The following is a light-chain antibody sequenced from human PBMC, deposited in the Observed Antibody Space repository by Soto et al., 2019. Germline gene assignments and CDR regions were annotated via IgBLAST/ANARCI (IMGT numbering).Light chain of an antibody. J-gene: IGKJ2*01. V-gene: IGKV3-20*01. CDR3: QQYGGSPPYT. CDR1: QSISSTY. CDR2: GAS. Sequence: EIVLTQSPGTLSLSPGEIATLSCRASQSISSTYLAWYQQKPGQAPRLLMYGASSRATGIPDRFSGSGSGTYFTLTISRLEPEDFAVYYCQQYGGSPPYTFGQGTKLEIK.